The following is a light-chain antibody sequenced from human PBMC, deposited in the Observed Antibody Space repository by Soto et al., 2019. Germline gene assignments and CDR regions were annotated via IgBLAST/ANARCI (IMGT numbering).Light chain of an antibody. V-gene: IGLV7-43*01. CDR3: LLYFGGQLGV. Sequence: QTVVTQEPSLTVSPGGTVTLTCASSTGAVTSAYYPNWFQQRPGQAPRALIYSTNHKYSWTPARFSGSLLGGKAALTLSGVLAEDEADYYCLLYFGGQLGVFGGGTKLTVL. CDR2: STN. CDR1: TGAVTSAYY. J-gene: IGLJ2*01.